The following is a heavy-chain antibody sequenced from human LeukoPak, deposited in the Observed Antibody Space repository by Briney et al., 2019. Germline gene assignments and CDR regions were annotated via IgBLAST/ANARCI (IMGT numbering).Heavy chain of an antibody. CDR3: ARGSSSFNYYYYYMDV. CDR2: IYYSGST. D-gene: IGHD6-6*01. Sequence: SETLSLTCTVSGGSISSHYWSWIRQPPGKGLEWIGDIYYSGSTNYNPSLKSRVTISVDTSKNQFSLKLSSVTAADTAVYYCARGSSSFNYYYYYMDVWGKGTTVTVSS. J-gene: IGHJ6*03. CDR1: GGSISSHY. V-gene: IGHV4-59*11.